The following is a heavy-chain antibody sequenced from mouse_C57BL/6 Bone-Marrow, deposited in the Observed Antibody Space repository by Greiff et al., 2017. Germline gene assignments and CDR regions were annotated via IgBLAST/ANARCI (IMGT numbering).Heavy chain of an antibody. CDR3: AKYDGSSPYAMDY. J-gene: IGHJ4*01. CDR1: GFSLTSYG. Sequence: QVQLKESGPGLVQPSQSLSITCTVSGFSLTSYGVHWVRQSPGKGLEWLGVIWRGGSTDYNAAFMSRLSITKDNSKSQVFFKMNSLQADDTAIYYCAKYDGSSPYAMDYWGQGTSVTVSS. V-gene: IGHV2-5*01. CDR2: IWRGGST. D-gene: IGHD1-1*01.